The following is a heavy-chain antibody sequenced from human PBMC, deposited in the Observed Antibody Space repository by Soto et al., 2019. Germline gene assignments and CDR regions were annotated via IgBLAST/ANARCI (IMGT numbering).Heavy chain of an antibody. Sequence: PGGSLRLSCAASGFTFSSYAMHWVRQAPGKGLEWVAVISYDGSNKYYADSVKGRFTISRDNSKNTLYLQMNSLRAEDTAVYYCARDLNRFDWLLHYYYYYGMDVWGQGTTFTVSS. CDR2: ISYDGSNK. D-gene: IGHD3-9*01. J-gene: IGHJ6*02. V-gene: IGHV3-30-3*01. CDR1: GFTFSSYA. CDR3: ARDLNRFDWLLHYYYYYGMDV.